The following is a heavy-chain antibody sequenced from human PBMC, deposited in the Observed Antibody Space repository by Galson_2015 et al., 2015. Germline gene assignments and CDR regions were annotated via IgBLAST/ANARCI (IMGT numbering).Heavy chain of an antibody. D-gene: IGHD4-23*01. CDR3: ARAPPYGGNSVSYFDY. CDR2: INHSGST. CDR1: GGSFSGYY. J-gene: IGHJ4*02. Sequence: ETLSLTCAVYGGSFSGYYWSWIRQPPGKGLEWIGEINHSGSTNYNPSLKSRVTISVDTSKNQFSLKLSSVTAADTAVYYCARAPPYGGNSVSYFDYWGQGTLVTVSS. V-gene: IGHV4-34*01.